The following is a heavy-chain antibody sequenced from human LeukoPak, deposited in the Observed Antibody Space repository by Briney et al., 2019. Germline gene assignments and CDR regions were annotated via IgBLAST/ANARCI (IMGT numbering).Heavy chain of an antibody. CDR3: ARAMSIAARLQTIFHY. CDR2: IYSSGST. V-gene: IGHV4-59*08. D-gene: IGHD6-6*01. CDR1: GGSVSDFY. J-gene: IGHJ4*02. Sequence: PSETLSLTCSVSGGSVSDFYWSWVRQSPGQGLEYIAYIYSSGSTNYNPSLKSRVTISVDTSKNQFSLNLTSVTAADTAVYYCARAMSIAARLQTIFHYWGQGTLVTVSS.